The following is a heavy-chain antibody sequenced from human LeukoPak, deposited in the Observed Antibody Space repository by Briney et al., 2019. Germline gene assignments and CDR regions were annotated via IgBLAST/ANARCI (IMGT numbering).Heavy chain of an antibody. CDR3: ARRPRDDYSVDY. Sequence: KPSETLSLTCTVSGGSITSGTYCWGWLRHPPGKGLEWIGSICDSGSTYYNPSLKSRVTISVDTSKNQFSLKLRSVTAADTAVYYCARRPRDDYSVDYWGQGTLVTVSS. J-gene: IGHJ4*02. CDR2: ICDSGST. D-gene: IGHD5-24*01. CDR1: GGSITSGTYC. V-gene: IGHV4-39*01.